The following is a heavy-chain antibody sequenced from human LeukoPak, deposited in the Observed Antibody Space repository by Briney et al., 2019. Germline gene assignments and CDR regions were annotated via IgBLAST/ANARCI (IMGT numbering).Heavy chain of an antibody. CDR2: ISGSGDIT. Sequence: GGSLRLSYAASGFTFSSYAMSWVRQAPGKGLEWVSAISGSGDITYYADSVEGRFTISRDNSQNTLYLQMDSLRAEDTAIYYCAKDRNSGGSCLNGWGQGTLVTVSS. CDR1: GFTFSSYA. CDR3: AKDRNSGGSCLNG. V-gene: IGHV3-23*01. J-gene: IGHJ4*02. D-gene: IGHD2-15*01.